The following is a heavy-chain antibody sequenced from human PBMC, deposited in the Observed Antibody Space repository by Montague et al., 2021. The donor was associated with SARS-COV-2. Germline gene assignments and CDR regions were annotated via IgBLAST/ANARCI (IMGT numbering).Heavy chain of an antibody. V-gene: IGHV3-33*01. D-gene: IGHD3-3*01. CDR1: GFRLTNHG. J-gene: IGHJ4*02. Sequence: SLSLSFSASGFRLTNHGIHWVRQAPGKGLEWVSVIWSDESNKFYTPSVRGRFTISRDISKNTVYLQMNTVRVDDTAMYFCARERDNSRPLEPWGQGTLVIVSS. CDR2: IWSDESNK. CDR3: ARERDNSRPLEP.